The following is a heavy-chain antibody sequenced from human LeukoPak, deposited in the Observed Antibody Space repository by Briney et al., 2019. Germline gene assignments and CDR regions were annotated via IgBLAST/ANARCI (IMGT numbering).Heavy chain of an antibody. J-gene: IGHJ5*02. V-gene: IGHV3-21*01. CDR3: ARSRHCGGDCYWFDP. Sequence: PGGSLRLSCAASGFTFSSYSMNWVRQAPGKGLEWVSSISSSSSYIYYADSVRGRFTISRDNAKNSLYLQMNSLRAEDTAVYYCARSRHCGGDCYWFDPWGQGTLVTVSS. CDR2: ISSSSSYI. D-gene: IGHD2-21*02. CDR1: GFTFSSYS.